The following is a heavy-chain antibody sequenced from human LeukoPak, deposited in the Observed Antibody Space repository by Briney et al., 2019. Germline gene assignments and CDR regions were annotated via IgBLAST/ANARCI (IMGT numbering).Heavy chain of an antibody. CDR1: GFTFSSYA. Sequence: GRSLRLSCAASGFTFSSYAMHWVRQAPGKGLEWVAVISYDGSNKYYADSMKGRFTISRDNSKNTLYLQMNSLRAEDTAVYYCAREWAGYYFDYWGQGTLVTVPS. V-gene: IGHV3-30*04. CDR3: AREWAGYYFDY. J-gene: IGHJ4*02. D-gene: IGHD6-19*01. CDR2: ISYDGSNK.